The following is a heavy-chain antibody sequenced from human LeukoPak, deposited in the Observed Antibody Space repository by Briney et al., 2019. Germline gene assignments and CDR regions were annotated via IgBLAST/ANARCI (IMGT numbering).Heavy chain of an antibody. J-gene: IGHJ4*02. CDR1: GFTFDDYA. D-gene: IGHD1-26*01. Sequence: GGSLRLSCAASGFTFDDYAMHWVRQAPGKGLEWVSLISWDGGSTYYADSVKGRFTISRDNSKNSLYLQTNSLRAEDTALYYCAKGVIRYSGSYQVDYWGQGTLVTVSS. CDR3: AKGVIRYSGSYQVDY. V-gene: IGHV3-43D*03. CDR2: ISWDGGST.